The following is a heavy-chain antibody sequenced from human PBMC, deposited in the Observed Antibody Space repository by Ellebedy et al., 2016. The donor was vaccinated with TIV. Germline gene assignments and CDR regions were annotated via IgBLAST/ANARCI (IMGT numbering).Heavy chain of an antibody. Sequence: GESLKISCEASEFTSSTYWMTLVRPAPGKGLEWVASIKQDGSEKHYADSVTGRFNISRDNANNSLYLQMDYLRGDDTAVYYCARTSSGWAFDLWGQGTLVTVSS. J-gene: IGHJ4*02. CDR3: ARTSSGWAFDL. V-gene: IGHV3-7*01. CDR1: EFTSSTYW. D-gene: IGHD6-19*01. CDR2: IKQDGSEK.